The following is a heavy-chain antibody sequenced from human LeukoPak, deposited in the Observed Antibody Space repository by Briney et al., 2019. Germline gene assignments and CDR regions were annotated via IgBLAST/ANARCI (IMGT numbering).Heavy chain of an antibody. Sequence: ASVKVSCKASGGTFSSYAISWVRQAPGQGLEWMGWINPNSGGTNYAQKFQGRVTMTRDTSISTAYMELSRLRSDDTAVYYCARTSPYSSGWSDFDYWGQGTLVTVSS. CDR2: INPNSGGT. CDR1: GGTFSSYA. V-gene: IGHV1-2*02. D-gene: IGHD6-19*01. J-gene: IGHJ4*02. CDR3: ARTSPYSSGWSDFDY.